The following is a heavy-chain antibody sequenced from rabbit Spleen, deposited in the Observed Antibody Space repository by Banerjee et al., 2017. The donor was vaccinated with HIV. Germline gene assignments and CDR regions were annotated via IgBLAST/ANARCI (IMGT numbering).Heavy chain of an antibody. CDR1: GFDFSSYY. Sequence: QVKESGGGLVQPGGSLKLSCKASGFDFSSYYMSWVRQAPGKGLEWIGYIDPVFEYTYNGGGVNGRSPISRHNAQNTLYLQLNSLTVADTATYFCARDRGSGWGDALDPWGPGTLVTVS. CDR3: ARDRGSGWGDALDP. CDR2: IDPVFEYT. V-gene: IGHV1S7*01. D-gene: IGHD4-1*01. J-gene: IGHJ2*01.